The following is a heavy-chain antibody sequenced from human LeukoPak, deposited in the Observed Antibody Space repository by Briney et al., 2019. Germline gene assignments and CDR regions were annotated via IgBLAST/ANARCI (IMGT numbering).Heavy chain of an antibody. CDR2: INPNSGGT. Sequence: ASVKVSCKASGYTFTGYYMHWVRQAPGQGLEWMGWINPNSGGTNYAQKFQGRVTMTTDTSTNTAYMELRSLRSDDTAVYYCARAVTAIPIDYWGQGTLVTVSS. CDR1: GYTFTGYY. J-gene: IGHJ4*02. CDR3: ARAVTAIPIDY. D-gene: IGHD2-21*02. V-gene: IGHV1-2*02.